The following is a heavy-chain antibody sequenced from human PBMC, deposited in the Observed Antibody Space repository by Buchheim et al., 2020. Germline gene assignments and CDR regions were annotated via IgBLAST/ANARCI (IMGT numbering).Heavy chain of an antibody. V-gene: IGHV3-21*01. CDR3: ARRYCSTTSCYTREESMDV. CDR2: ISSTSAKI. D-gene: IGHD2-2*02. CDR1: GFTFSSYT. Sequence: EVQLVESGGGLVKPGGSLRLSCAASGFTFSSYTMNWARQAPGEGLEWVASISSTSAKIYYADSVKGRFTISSDNAKNSLDLQMNSLRVEDTAVYYCARRYCSTTSCYTREESMDVWGKGTT. J-gene: IGHJ6*03.